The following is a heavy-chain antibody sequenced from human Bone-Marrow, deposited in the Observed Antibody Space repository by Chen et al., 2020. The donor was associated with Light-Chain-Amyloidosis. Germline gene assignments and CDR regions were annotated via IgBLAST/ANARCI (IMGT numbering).Heavy chain of an antibody. CDR3: ARRRDGYNFDY. CDR1: GYTFPNYW. D-gene: IGHD5-12*01. CDR2: SYPDDADS. V-gene: IGHV5-51*01. J-gene: IGHJ4*02. Sequence: EVQLEQSGPEVKKPGESLKISCKGSGYTFPNYWIGWVRQMPGKGLEWMGGSYPDDADSRYSPSFEDQVTISADKSITTAYLQWRSLKASDTAMYYCARRRDGYNFDYWGQGTLGTVSS.